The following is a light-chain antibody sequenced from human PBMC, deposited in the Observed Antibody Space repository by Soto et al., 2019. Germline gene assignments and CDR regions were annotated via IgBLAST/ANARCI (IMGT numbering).Light chain of an antibody. V-gene: IGLV2-14*01. Sequence: QSALTQPASVSGSPGQSITISCTGTSSDVGGYNYVSWYQQHPGKAPKLVIFDVSDRPSGVSNRFSGSKSGNTASLTISGHHAEDEADYYCRSYTSSSTRVFGTGTKLTVL. CDR2: DVS. J-gene: IGLJ1*01. CDR1: SSDVGGYNY. CDR3: RSYTSSSTRV.